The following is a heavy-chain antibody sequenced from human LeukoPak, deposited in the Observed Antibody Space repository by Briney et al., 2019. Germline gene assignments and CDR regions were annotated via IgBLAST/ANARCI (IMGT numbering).Heavy chain of an antibody. Sequence: GGSLRLSCAASGFTFSTYSMNWVRQAPGKGLEWASSISSSGDYIYYADSVKGRFTVSRDNAKNSLYLQMNSLRAEDTAIYYCARVSGTWVQLPTDYWGQGTLVTVSS. CDR2: ISSSGDYI. J-gene: IGHJ4*02. CDR3: ARVSGTWVQLPTDY. CDR1: GFTFSTYS. V-gene: IGHV3-21*01. D-gene: IGHD5-18*01.